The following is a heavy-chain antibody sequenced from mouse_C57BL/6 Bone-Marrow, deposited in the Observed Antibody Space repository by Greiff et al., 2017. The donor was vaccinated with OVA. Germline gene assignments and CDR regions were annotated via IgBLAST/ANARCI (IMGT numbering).Heavy chain of an antibody. J-gene: IGHJ4*01. CDR2: INPSSGYT. CDR1: GYTFTSYW. CDR3: ARTIYYYGSSYGEYAMDY. Sequence: QAQLQQSGAELAKPGASVKLSCKASGYTFTSYWMHWVKQRPGQGLEWIGYINPSSGYTKYNQKFKDKATLTADKSSSTAYMQLSSLTYEDSAVYYCARTIYYYGSSYGEYAMDYWGQGTSVTVAS. D-gene: IGHD1-1*01. V-gene: IGHV1-7*01.